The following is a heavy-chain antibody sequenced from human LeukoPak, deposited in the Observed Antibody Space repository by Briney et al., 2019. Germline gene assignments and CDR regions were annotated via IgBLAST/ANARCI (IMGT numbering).Heavy chain of an antibody. CDR1: GGSISGYY. Sequence: SETLSLTCTVSGGSISGYYWNWLRQPPGKGLEWFAYIYYSGSTNYNPSLKSRVTISVDTSKNQFSLKLSSVTAADTAVYYCARESPTVTTSFDYWGQGTLVTVSS. V-gene: IGHV4-59*01. CDR3: ARESPTVTTSFDY. D-gene: IGHD4-17*01. CDR2: IYYSGST. J-gene: IGHJ4*02.